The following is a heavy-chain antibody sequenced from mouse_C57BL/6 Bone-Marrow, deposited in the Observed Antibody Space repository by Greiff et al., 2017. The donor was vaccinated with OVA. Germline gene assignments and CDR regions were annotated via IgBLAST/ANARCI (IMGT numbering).Heavy chain of an antibody. D-gene: IGHD1-1*01. V-gene: IGHV1-59*01. CDR2: IAPSDSYI. CDR3: AHYSSRLYLNY. J-gene: IGHJ2*02. Sequence: QVQLQQPGAELVRPGTSVKLSCKASGYTFTNYWMHWVKQRPGQGLEWIGVIAPSDSYINYNQKFKGRATLTVDTSSSTAYMHLSSLTSEDSAVYCCAHYSSRLYLNYWGQGTSLTVSS. CDR1: GYTFTNYW.